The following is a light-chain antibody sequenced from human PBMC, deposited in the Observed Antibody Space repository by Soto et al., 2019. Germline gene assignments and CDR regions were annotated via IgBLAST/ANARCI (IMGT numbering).Light chain of an antibody. CDR1: NSDVGAYTL. V-gene: IGLV2-11*01. CDR3: FSYTASDMWV. Sequence: QSALTQPRSVSGSPGQSVTISCTGTNSDVGAYTLVSWYQQLPGKAPKLIISAVTYRPSGVPDRFSGSKSGNTASLTISGLQPEDEADYYCFSYTASDMWVFGGGTKLTVL. J-gene: IGLJ3*02. CDR2: AVT.